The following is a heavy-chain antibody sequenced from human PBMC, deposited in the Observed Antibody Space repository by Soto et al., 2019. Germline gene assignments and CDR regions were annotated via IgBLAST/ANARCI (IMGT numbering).Heavy chain of an antibody. CDR1: GGSISSGGYY. V-gene: IGHV4-31*03. D-gene: IGHD4-17*01. J-gene: IGHJ4*02. CDR3: ARKATVTTCFDY. Sequence: QVQLQESGPGLVKPSQTLSLTCTVSGGSISSGGYYWSWIRQHPGQGLEWIGYIYYSGSTYYNPSLKRRVTISVDTSKNQFSLKLSSVTAADTAVYYCARKATVTTCFDYWGQGTLVTVSS. CDR2: IYYSGST.